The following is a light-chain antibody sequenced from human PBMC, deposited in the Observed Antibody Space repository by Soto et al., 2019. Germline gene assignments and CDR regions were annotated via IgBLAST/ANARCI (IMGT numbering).Light chain of an antibody. CDR1: QSVASSH. J-gene: IGKJ1*01. Sequence: EIVLTQSPGTLSLSPGERATLSCRASQSVASSHLAWYRQKPGQTPRLLIYDASSRATGIPDRISGSRSGTEFTLTISSLQPDDFATYYCQEYSSFSFGQGTKVEIK. CDR2: DAS. CDR3: QEYSSFS. V-gene: IGKV3-20*01.